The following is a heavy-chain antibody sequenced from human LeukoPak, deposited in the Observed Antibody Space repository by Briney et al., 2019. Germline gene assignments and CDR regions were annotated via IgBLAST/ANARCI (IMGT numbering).Heavy chain of an antibody. V-gene: IGHV1-8*01. D-gene: IGHD1-14*01. J-gene: IGHJ6*02. Sequence: ASVKVSCKASGYTFTSYDINWVRQATGQGLEWMGWMNPNSGNTGCAQKFQGRVTMTRNTSISTAYMELSSLRSEDTAVYYCARNNVYYYGMDVWGQGTTVTVSS. CDR1: GYTFTSYD. CDR3: ARNNVYYYGMDV. CDR2: MNPNSGNT.